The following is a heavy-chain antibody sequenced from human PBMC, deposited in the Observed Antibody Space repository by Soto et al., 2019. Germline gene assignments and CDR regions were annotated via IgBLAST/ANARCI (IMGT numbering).Heavy chain of an antibody. CDR3: ASRDSWYVSDFDY. J-gene: IGHJ4*02. V-gene: IGHV3-30-3*01. D-gene: IGHD6-13*01. Sequence: QVQLVESGGGVVQPGRSLRLSCAASGFTFSSYAMHWVRQAPGKGLEWVAVISYDGSNKYYADSVKGRFTISRDNSKNTLYLQMNSLRAEDTAVYYFASRDSWYVSDFDYWGQGTLVTVSS. CDR1: GFTFSSYA. CDR2: ISYDGSNK.